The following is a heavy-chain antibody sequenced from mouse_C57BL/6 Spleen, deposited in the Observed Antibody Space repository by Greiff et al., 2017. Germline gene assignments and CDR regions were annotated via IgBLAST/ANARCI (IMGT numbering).Heavy chain of an antibody. CDR2: INPGSGNT. Sequence: VQLQQSGAELAKPGASVKLSCKASGYTFTSSWMPWVKQRPGQGLEWIGYINPGSGNTKYNQKFKDKATLTADKSTSTAYMQLSSLTYEDSAVYYCARGWTEWYAMDYWGQGTSVTVSS. J-gene: IGHJ4*01. V-gene: IGHV1-7*01. CDR3: ARGWTEWYAMDY. D-gene: IGHD1-3*01. CDR1: GYTFTSSW.